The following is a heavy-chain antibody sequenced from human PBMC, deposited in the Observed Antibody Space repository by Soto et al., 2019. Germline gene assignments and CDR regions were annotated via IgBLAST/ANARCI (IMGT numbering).Heavy chain of an antibody. CDR2: MNPNSGNT. V-gene: IGHV1-8*01. Sequence: ASVKVSCKASGYTFTSYDINWVRQATGQGLEWMGWMNPNSGNTGYAQKFQGRVTMTRNTSISTAYMELSSLRSEDTAVYYGARGLHLSRTGYCSGGSCYSAGYWGQGTLVTVSS. D-gene: IGHD2-15*01. CDR3: ARGLHLSRTGYCSGGSCYSAGY. CDR1: GYTFTSYD. J-gene: IGHJ4*02.